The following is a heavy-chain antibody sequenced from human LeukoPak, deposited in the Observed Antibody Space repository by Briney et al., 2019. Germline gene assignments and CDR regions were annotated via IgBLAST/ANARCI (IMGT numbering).Heavy chain of an antibody. CDR3: AKTGWDQIH. J-gene: IGHJ4*02. D-gene: IGHD6-19*01. CDR1: GFTFSSYA. Sequence: GGSLRLSCAASGFTFSSYAMSWVRQAPGKGLEGVSGISGSGDSTYYADTVKGRFAISRDNSKNTLYLQMSSLRAEDTAVYYCAKTGWDQIHWGQGTLVTVSS. V-gene: IGHV3-23*01. CDR2: ISGSGDST.